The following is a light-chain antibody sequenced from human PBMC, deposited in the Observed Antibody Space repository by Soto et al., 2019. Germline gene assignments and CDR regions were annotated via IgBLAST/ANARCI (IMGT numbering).Light chain of an antibody. CDR2: AVS. V-gene: IGLV2-14*01. CDR1: SSDVGGYNY. J-gene: IGLJ1*01. Sequence: QSALTQPASVSGSPGQSITISCTGISSDVGGYNYVSWYQQHPGKAPKLMIYAVSNRPSGVSNRFSGSKSGNTATLTISGLQAEDEADYYCCSYTVSGTYVFGTGTKVTVL. CDR3: CSYTVSGTYV.